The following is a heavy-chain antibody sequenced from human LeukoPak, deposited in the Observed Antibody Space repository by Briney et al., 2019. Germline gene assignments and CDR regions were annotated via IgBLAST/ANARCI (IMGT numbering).Heavy chain of an antibody. Sequence: GASVTVSCKPSGYTFTRYYMHWVRPAPGQGIEWMGWINPYSGGTAKAQRFQGRVTMTRDTSISTAYMELSRLRADDTAVYYCARAGKDGYGQGPFDYWGQGTLLTASS. V-gene: IGHV1-2*02. D-gene: IGHD5-18*01. CDR1: GYTFTRYY. CDR3: ARAGKDGYGQGPFDY. J-gene: IGHJ4*02. CDR2: INPYSGGT.